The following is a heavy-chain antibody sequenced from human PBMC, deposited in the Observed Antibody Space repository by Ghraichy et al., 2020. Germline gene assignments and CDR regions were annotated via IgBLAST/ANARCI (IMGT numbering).Heavy chain of an antibody. CDR1: GFTFSSYA. J-gene: IGHJ4*02. Sequence: GGSLRLSCAASGFTFSSYAMHWVRQAPGKGLEYVSAISSNGGSTYYANSVKGRFTISRDNSKNTLYLQMGSLRAEDMAVYYCARVDGYNYFDYWGQGTLVTVSS. CDR3: ARVDGYNYFDY. CDR2: ISSNGGST. D-gene: IGHD5-24*01. V-gene: IGHV3-64*01.